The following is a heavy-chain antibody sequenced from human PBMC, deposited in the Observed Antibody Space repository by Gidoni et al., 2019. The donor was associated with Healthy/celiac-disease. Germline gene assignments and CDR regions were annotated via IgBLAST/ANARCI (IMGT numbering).Heavy chain of an antibody. Sequence: QVQLVESGGGVVQPGRSLRLSCADSGFTFSSYGMHWVRQAPGKWLEWVAVIWYDGSNKYYADSVKGRFTISRDNSKNTLYLQMNSLRAEDTAVYYCAREPRSGSNSYYYYMDVWGKGTTVTVSS. CDR2: IWYDGSNK. V-gene: IGHV3-33*08. CDR1: GFTFSSYG. CDR3: AREPRSGSNSYYYYMDV. J-gene: IGHJ6*03. D-gene: IGHD1-26*01.